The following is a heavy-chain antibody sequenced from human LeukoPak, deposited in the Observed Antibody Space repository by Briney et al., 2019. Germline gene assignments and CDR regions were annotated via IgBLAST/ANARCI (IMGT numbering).Heavy chain of an antibody. J-gene: IGHJ4*02. D-gene: IGHD3-10*01. Sequence: GASVKVSCKASGYTFTGYYMHWVRQAPGQGLEWMGWINPNSGGTNYAQKFQGRVTMTRDTSISTAYMELSRLRSDGTAVYYCARSVYRFGSGSYYNPGYWGQGTLVTVSS. CDR2: INPNSGGT. V-gene: IGHV1-2*02. CDR3: ARSVYRFGSGSYYNPGY. CDR1: GYTFTGYY.